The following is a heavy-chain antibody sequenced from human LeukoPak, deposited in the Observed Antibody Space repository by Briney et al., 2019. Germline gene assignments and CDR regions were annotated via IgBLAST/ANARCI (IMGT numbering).Heavy chain of an antibody. CDR2: IFGSGGSP. Sequence: GGSLRLSCEASGFTFGSHAMYWVRQAPGKGLEWVAGIFGSGGSPHYADSVKGRFTISRDNPRNTVYLQINSLRDEDTAVYYCGKTTVGYSSGQKPAWPVDYWGQGTQVTVSS. CDR3: GKTTVGYSSGQKPAWPVDY. J-gene: IGHJ4*02. D-gene: IGHD5-18*01. CDR1: GFTFGSHA. V-gene: IGHV3-23*01.